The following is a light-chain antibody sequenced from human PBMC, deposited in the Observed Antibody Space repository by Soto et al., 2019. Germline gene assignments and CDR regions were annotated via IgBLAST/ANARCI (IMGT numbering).Light chain of an antibody. CDR1: QSVSSSY. J-gene: IGKJ2*01. CDR3: QQYGSSPYT. Sequence: EIVLTQSPGTLSLSPGERATLSCRASQSVSSSYLAWYQQKPGQAPRLLIYGASSRATGMQDRFSGSGSGTDFTLTISRLEPEHFAVYYCQQYGSSPYTFGQGTKLEIK. V-gene: IGKV3-20*01. CDR2: GAS.